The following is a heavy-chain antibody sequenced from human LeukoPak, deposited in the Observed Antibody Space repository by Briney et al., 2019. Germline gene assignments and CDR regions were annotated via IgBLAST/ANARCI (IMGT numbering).Heavy chain of an antibody. CDR2: ISSSSSYI. V-gene: IGHV3-21*04. Sequence: GGSQRLSCGASGFTFSTYRMKWVRQAPGKGLEWVSSISSSSSYIYYADSVKGRFTISRDNAKNSLYLQMNSLRAEDTAVYYCAKERRGCFDYWGQGTLVTVSS. J-gene: IGHJ4*02. CDR1: GFTFSTYR. D-gene: IGHD3-10*01. CDR3: AKERRGCFDY.